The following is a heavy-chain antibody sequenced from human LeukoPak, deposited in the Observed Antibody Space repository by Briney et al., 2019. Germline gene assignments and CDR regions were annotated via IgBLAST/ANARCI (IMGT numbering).Heavy chain of an antibody. Sequence: PSETLSLTCAVDGGSFSGYYWSWVRQPPGMGLEWIGEVNLSGVTNYNPSLKSRITMSLDTSKNHFSLKLSSVTAADTAVYYCARPVGGWFDPWGQGTLVTVSS. D-gene: IGHD3-16*01. CDR2: VNLSGVT. CDR3: ARPVGGWFDP. CDR1: GGSFSGYY. V-gene: IGHV4-34*01. J-gene: IGHJ5*02.